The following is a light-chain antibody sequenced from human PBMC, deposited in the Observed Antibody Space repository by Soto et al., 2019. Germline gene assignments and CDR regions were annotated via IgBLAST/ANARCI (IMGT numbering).Light chain of an antibody. CDR1: TSNIGSNY. CDR2: RNN. CDR3: ATWDDSLKGFYV. J-gene: IGLJ1*01. V-gene: IGLV1-47*01. Sequence: QXVLAQPPSASGTPGQWVTISCSGSTSNIGSNYVYWYQQLPGTAPKLLIYRNNQRPSGVPDRFSGSKSGTSASLAISGLRSDDEADYFCATWDDSLKGFYVFGTGTKVTVL.